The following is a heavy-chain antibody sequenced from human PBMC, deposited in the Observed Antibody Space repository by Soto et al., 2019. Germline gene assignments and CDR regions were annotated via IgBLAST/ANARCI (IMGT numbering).Heavy chain of an antibody. D-gene: IGHD2-21*02. Sequence: QVQLQESGPGLVKPSETLSLTCTVPSGSIRTSYWTWIRQFPGKRLEWIAHIHNSGNTNSNPSLKSRVTISMDTSKNQISLRLTSVTAADTAMYYCARLQYTVVTPIDMWGQGPMVTVSS. CDR2: IHNSGNT. V-gene: IGHV4-59*01. CDR3: ARLQYTVVTPIDM. J-gene: IGHJ3*02. CDR1: SGSIRTSY.